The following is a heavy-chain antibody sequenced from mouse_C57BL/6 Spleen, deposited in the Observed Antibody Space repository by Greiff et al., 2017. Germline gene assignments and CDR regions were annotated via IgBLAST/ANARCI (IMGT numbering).Heavy chain of an antibody. V-gene: IGHV1-50*01. CDR1: GYTFTSYW. D-gene: IGHD1-1*01. CDR2: IDPSDSYT. J-gene: IGHJ2*01. Sequence: QVQLQQPGAELVKPGASVKLSCKASGYTFTSYWMQWVKQRPGQGLEWIGEIDPSDSYTNYNQKFKGKATLTVDTSSSTAYMQLSSLTSEDSAVYYGARGAGSSSCYFDYWGQGTTLTVSS. CDR3: ARGAGSSSCYFDY.